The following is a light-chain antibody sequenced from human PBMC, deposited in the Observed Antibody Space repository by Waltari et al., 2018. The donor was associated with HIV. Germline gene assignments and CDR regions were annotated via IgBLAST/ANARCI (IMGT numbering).Light chain of an antibody. CDR1: SNDVGSYNL. J-gene: IGLJ1*01. CDR2: EVS. Sequence: QSALTQPASVSGSPGQSITISCTGTSNDVGSYNLVSWYQQDPGKAPKVMIYEVSKRPSGVSNRFSGSKSGNTASLTISGLQAEDEADYYCGSYAGNAYVFGIGTKVTVL. CDR3: GSYAGNAYV. V-gene: IGLV2-23*02.